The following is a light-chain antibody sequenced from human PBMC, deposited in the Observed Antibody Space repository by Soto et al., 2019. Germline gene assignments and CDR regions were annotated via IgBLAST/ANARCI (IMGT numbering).Light chain of an antibody. CDR3: QQRSKSPLT. CDR1: QSVTSN. J-gene: IGKJ4*01. V-gene: IGKV3-11*01. Sequence: EIVLTQSSATLSLSPGERATLSCRASQSVTSNALAWYQQKPGQAPRLLIYGVSSRATGIPDRVSGSGSGIDFTIAISILVPEDFAVYYCQQRSKSPLTFGGGTKVEIK. CDR2: GVS.